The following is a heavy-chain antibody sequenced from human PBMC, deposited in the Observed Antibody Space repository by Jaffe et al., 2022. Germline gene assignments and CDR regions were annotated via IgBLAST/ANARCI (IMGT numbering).Heavy chain of an antibody. CDR2: IYYSGST. CDR1: GGSISSYY. Sequence: QVQLQESGPGLVKPSETLSLTCTVSGGSISSYYWSWIRQPPGKGLEWIGYIYYSGSTNYNPSLKSRVTISVDTSKNQFSLKLSSVTAADTAVYYCARDYYDSSGYYYAGGGFDYWGQGTLVTVSS. D-gene: IGHD3-22*01. V-gene: IGHV4-59*01. CDR3: ARDYYDSSGYYYAGGGFDY. J-gene: IGHJ4*02.